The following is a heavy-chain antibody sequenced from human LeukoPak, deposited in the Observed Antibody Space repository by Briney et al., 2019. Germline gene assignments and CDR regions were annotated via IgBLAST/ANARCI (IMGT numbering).Heavy chain of an antibody. Sequence: SETRSLTCTVSGGSISSYYWSWIRQPAGKGLEWIGRIYTSGSTNYNPSLKTRVPMSVDTSKNQFSLKLSSVTAADTAVYYCARDRGEDYYDSSETFDIWGQGTMVTVSS. CDR2: IYTSGST. CDR3: ARDRGEDYYDSSETFDI. D-gene: IGHD3-22*01. CDR1: GGSISSYY. J-gene: IGHJ3*02. V-gene: IGHV4-4*07.